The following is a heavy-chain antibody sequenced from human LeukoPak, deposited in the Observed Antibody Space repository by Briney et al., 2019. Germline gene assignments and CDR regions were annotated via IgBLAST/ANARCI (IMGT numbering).Heavy chain of an antibody. Sequence: SGGSLRLSCAVSGFTFSSYWMSWFRQAPGKGLEWVANINQDGSQKFSVDSVKGRFTIFRDNAKNSLSLQMNSLRVEDTAVYYCARDWFDGDYDRFDYWGQGTLVTVSS. CDR2: INQDGSQK. J-gene: IGHJ4*02. D-gene: IGHD4-17*01. CDR3: ARDWFDGDYDRFDY. CDR1: GFTFSSYW. V-gene: IGHV3-7*03.